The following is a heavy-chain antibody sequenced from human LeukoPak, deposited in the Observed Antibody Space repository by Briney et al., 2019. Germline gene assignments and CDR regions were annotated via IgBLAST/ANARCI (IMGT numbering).Heavy chain of an antibody. CDR2: ISAYNGNT. D-gene: IGHD1-26*01. CDR1: GYTFTSYG. V-gene: IGHV1-18*01. J-gene: IGHJ6*03. CDR3: ARERVGATDDYYMDV. Sequence: ASVKVSCKASGYTFTSYGISWVRQAPGQGLEWMGWISAYNGNTNYAQKLQGRVTMTTDTSTSTAYMELRSLRSDDTAVYYCARERVGATDDYYMDVWGKGTTVTISS.